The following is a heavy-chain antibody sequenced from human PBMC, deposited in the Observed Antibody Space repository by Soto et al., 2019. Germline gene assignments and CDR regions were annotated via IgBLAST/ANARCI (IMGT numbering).Heavy chain of an antibody. CDR1: AGSVSTGRYY. Sequence: SETLSLTCTVSAGSVSTGRYYWSWIRQPQGKGLEWIGYIYYSGSSNYKPSLKSRVTISVDRSKNQFSLKLSSVTAADTAVYYCARHEMASRDYFAYSGQGTLVTVSS. V-gene: IGHV4-61*01. CDR2: IYYSGSS. J-gene: IGHJ4*02. CDR3: ARHEMASRDYFAY.